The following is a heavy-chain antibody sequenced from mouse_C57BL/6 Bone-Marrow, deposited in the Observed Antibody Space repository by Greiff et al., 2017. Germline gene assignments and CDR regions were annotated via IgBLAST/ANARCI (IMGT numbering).Heavy chain of an antibody. Sequence: VQLKQPGAELVMPGASVKLSCKASGYTFTSYWMPWLKQRPGQGLEWIGEIAPSDRYTNYNQKFNGQSTLTVATSSSTAYMQLSSLTSEDSAVYYGAREGTYNRCYFDDWGKGTTLTVSS. V-gene: IGHV1-69*01. CDR2: IAPSDRYT. CDR3: AREGTYNRCYFDD. CDR1: GYTFTSYW. D-gene: IGHD5-1*01. J-gene: IGHJ2*01.